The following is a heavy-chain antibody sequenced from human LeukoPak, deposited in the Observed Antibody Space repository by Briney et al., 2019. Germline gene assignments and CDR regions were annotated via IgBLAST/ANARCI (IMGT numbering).Heavy chain of an antibody. J-gene: IGHJ1*01. Sequence: GGSLRLSCAASGFTFSTYWMHWVRQAPGKGLVWVSRIKSDGSTNYADSVKGRFTISRDNAKNTVSLQMNSLRPEDTDVYYCARAPSEIGGYYPEYFRHWGQGTLVTVSS. V-gene: IGHV3-74*01. CDR1: GFTFSTYW. D-gene: IGHD3-22*01. CDR3: ARAPSEIGGYYPEYFRH. CDR2: IKSDGST.